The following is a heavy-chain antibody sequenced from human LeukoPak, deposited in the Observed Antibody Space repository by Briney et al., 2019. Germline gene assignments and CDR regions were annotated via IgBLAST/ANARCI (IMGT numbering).Heavy chain of an antibody. D-gene: IGHD1-1*01. CDR3: ARTTSKKNTLDY. CDR2: NIPILGIA. J-gene: IGHJ4*02. Sequence: SVKVSCKASGGTFSSYAISWVRQAPGQGLEWMGRNIPILGIANYAQKFQGRVTMTRNTSISTAYMELSSLRSEDAAVYYCARTTSKKNTLDYWGQGTLVTVSS. CDR1: GGTFSSYA. V-gene: IGHV1-69*04.